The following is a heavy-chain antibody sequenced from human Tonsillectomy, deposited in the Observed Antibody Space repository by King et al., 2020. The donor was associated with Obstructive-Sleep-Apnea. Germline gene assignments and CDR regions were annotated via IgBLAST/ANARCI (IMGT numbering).Heavy chain of an antibody. V-gene: IGHV4-34*01. CDR1: GGSFSGYY. D-gene: IGHD5-18*01. CDR3: ARAIQLWFSIDY. CDR2: INHSGST. J-gene: IGHJ4*02. Sequence: VQLQQWGAGLLKPSKTLSLTCAVYGGSFSGYYWSWIRQPPGKGLEWIGEINHSGSTNYNPSLKSRVTISVDTSKNQFSLKLASVTAADTAVYYCARAIQLWFSIDYWGQGTLVTVSS.